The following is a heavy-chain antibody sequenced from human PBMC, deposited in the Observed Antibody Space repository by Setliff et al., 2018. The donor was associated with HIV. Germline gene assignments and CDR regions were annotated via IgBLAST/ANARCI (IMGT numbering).Heavy chain of an antibody. CDR1: GFTFSTHG. D-gene: IGHD2-21*01. V-gene: IGHV3-30*18. CDR3: AKGCGGAGFCYYADY. Sequence: PGGSLRLSCAASGFTFSTHGMHWVRQAPGKGLKWVAIISYDGTSKHYADSVKGRFTISRDDSKNTLYPHMNNLRGDDTAVYYCAKGCGGAGFCYYADYWGQGTVVTVSS. J-gene: IGHJ4*02. CDR2: ISYDGTSK.